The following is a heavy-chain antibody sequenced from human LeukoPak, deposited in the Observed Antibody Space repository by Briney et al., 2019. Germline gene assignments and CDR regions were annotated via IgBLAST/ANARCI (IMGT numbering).Heavy chain of an antibody. CDR1: GGSISSGTYY. V-gene: IGHV4-31*03. D-gene: IGHD3-16*01. Sequence: PSETLSLTCTVSGGSISSGTYYWNWIRQHPGKGLESIGYIYYSGSTYYNPSLKSRVTISLDTSKNQFSLKLSSVTAADTAVYYCARGGGSSLGYYYYYGMDVWGQGTTVTVSS. CDR3: ARGGGSSLGYYYYYGMDV. J-gene: IGHJ6*02. CDR2: IYYSGST.